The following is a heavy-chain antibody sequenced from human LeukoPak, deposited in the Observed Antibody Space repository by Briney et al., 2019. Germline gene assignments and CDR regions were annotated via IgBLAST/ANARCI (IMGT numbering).Heavy chain of an antibody. CDR2: INHSGST. D-gene: IGHD6-13*01. CDR1: GGSFSGYY. CDR3: ARGVGSSWFSAEYFQH. V-gene: IGHV4-34*01. J-gene: IGHJ1*01. Sequence: PSETLSLTCAVYGGSFSGYYWSWIRQPPGKGLEWIGGINHSGSTNYNPSLKSRVTISVDTSKNQFSLKLSSVTAADTAVYYCARGVGSSWFSAEYFQHWGQGTLVTVSS.